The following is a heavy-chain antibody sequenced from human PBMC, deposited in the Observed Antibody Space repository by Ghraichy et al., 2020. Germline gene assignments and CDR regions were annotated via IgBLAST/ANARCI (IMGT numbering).Heavy chain of an antibody. CDR2: IDWDDDK. V-gene: IGHV2-70*01. CDR3: ARILAYCGGDCYSGVWNYYYYYGMDV. J-gene: IGHJ6*02. CDR1: GFSLSTSGMC. Sequence: SGPTLVKPTQTLTLTCTFSGFSLSTSGMCVSWIRQSPGKALEWLALIDWDDDKYYSTSLKTRLTISKDTSKNQVVLTMTNMDPGDTATYYCARILAYCGGDCYSGVWNYYYYYGMDVWGQGTTVTVSS. D-gene: IGHD2-21*02.